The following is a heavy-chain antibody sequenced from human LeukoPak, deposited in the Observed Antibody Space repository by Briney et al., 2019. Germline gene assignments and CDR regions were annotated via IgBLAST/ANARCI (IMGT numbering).Heavy chain of an antibody. CDR2: IDWDDDK. CDR1: GFSLRTGGMG. Sequence: SGPALVKPTQTLTLTCTFSGFSLRTGGMGVNWIRQPPGKALEWLSRIDWDDDKFYSTSLKTRLTISKDTSKTQVVLTMTNMDPVDTATYYCARTSPETYSGSSPFDYWGQGTLVTVSS. V-gene: IGHV2-70*04. J-gene: IGHJ4*02. D-gene: IGHD1-26*01. CDR3: ARTSPETYSGSSPFDY.